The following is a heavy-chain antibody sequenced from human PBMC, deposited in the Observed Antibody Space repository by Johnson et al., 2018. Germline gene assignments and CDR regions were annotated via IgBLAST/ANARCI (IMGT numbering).Heavy chain of an antibody. CDR2: LSCDGSNI. Sequence: QVQLVQSGGGVVQPGRSLRLSCAASGFTFSSYGMHWVRQAPGKGLEWVAFLSCDGSNIYYADSVTGRFTISRDNAKNSLYLQMNSLRAEDTAVYYCARARVVAATHDYYYYGMDVWGQGTTVTVSS. CDR1: GFTFSSYG. V-gene: IGHV3-30*03. CDR3: ARARVVAATHDYYYYGMDV. J-gene: IGHJ6*02. D-gene: IGHD2-15*01.